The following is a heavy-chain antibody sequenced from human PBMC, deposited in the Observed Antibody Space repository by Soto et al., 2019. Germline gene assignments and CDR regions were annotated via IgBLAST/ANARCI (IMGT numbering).Heavy chain of an antibody. CDR1: GYSFTSHY. D-gene: IGHD3-3*01. CDR2: IYPGGVNV. V-gene: IGHV1-46*01. J-gene: IGHJ5*02. CDR3: ARDPSLRDPVLGFGP. Sequence: GASVKVSCKAIGYSFTSHYMHWGRQAPGQGLEWMGTIYPGGVNVAYAQKFEGRVTMTKDTSTSTVYMEVNSLTSEDTAVYYCARDPSLRDPVLGFGPWG.